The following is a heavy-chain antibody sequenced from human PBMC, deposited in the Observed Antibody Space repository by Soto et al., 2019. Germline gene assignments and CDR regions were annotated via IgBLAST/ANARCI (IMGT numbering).Heavy chain of an antibody. Sequence: QVQLVQSGAEVKKPGSSVKVSCKASGGTFSSYTISWVRQAPGQGLEWMGRIIPILGIANYAQKFQGRVTITADKSTSTAYMELSSLRSEDTAVYYCASWKRVRSGYVFDIWGQGTMVTVSS. CDR1: GGTFSSYT. J-gene: IGHJ3*02. CDR2: IIPILGIA. CDR3: ASWKRVRSGYVFDI. V-gene: IGHV1-69*02. D-gene: IGHD1-1*01.